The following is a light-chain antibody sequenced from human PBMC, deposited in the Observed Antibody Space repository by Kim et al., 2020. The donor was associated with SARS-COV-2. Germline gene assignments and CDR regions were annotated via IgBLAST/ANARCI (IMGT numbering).Light chain of an antibody. Sequence: ASVGDTLTITSRASQSVHNWLAWYQQKPGQVPKLLIEKASDLQSGVPARFSGSGSGTEFTLTITTLQPSDFATYYCQQYHTHSTFGQGTKVDIK. CDR3: QQYHTHST. V-gene: IGKV1-5*03. CDR2: KAS. CDR1: QSVHNW. J-gene: IGKJ1*01.